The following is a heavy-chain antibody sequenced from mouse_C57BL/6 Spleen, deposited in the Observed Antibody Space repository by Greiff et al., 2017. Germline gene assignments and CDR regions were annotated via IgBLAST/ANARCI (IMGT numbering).Heavy chain of an antibody. CDR2: IWSGGST. J-gene: IGHJ1*03. CDR3: ARNHYYGSSYGYFDV. CDR1: GFSLTSYG. Sequence: VMLVESGPGLVQPSQSLSITCTVSGFSLTSYGVHWVRQSPGKGLEWLGVIWSGGSTDYNAAFISRLSISKDNSKSQVFFKMNSRQADDTAIYYCARNHYYGSSYGYFDVWGTGTTVTVSS. V-gene: IGHV2-2*01. D-gene: IGHD1-1*01.